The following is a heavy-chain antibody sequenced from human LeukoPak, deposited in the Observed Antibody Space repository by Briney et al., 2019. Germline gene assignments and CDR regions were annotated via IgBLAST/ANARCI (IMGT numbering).Heavy chain of an antibody. V-gene: IGHV3-21*04. Sequence: GGSLRLSCAASGFTFSSYSMNWVRQAPGKGLEWVSSISSSSSYIYYADSVKGRFTISRDNAKNSLYLQMNSLRAEDTAVYYCAKGAYDILTGYYPTFDYWGQGTLVTVSS. CDR3: AKGAYDILTGYYPTFDY. CDR1: GFTFSSYS. CDR2: ISSSSSYI. D-gene: IGHD3-9*01. J-gene: IGHJ4*02.